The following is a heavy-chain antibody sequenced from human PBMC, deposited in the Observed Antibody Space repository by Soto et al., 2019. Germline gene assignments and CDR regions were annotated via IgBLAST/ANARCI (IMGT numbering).Heavy chain of an antibody. CDR3: ARDVRAAGYDY. D-gene: IGHD6-13*01. J-gene: IGHJ4*02. CDR2: ISYDGSNK. Sequence: GGSLRLSCAASGFTFSSYAMHWVRQAPGKGLEWVAVISYDGSNKYYADSVKGRFTISRDNSKNTLYLQMNSLRADDTAVYDCARDVRAAGYDYWGQGTLVTVSS. V-gene: IGHV3-30-3*01. CDR1: GFTFSSYA.